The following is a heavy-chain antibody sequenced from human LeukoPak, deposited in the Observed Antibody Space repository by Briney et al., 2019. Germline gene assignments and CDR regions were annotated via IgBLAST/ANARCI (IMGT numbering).Heavy chain of an antibody. CDR1: GFTFSSCA. D-gene: IGHD6-19*01. V-gene: IGHV3-23*01. CDR3: AKSKYSGGQRNDFDY. CDR2: ISGSGGST. J-gene: IGHJ4*02. Sequence: GGSLRLSCAASGFTFSSCAISWVRQAPGKGLEWVSAISGSGGSTYYADSVKGRFTISRDNSKNTLSLQMNSLRAEDTAIYYCAKSKYSGGQRNDFDYWGQGPLVTVSS.